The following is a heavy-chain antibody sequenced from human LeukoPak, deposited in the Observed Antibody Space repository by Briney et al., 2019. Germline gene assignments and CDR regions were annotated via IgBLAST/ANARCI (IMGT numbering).Heavy chain of an antibody. Sequence: TGGSLRLSCAASGFTFSSYAMSWVRQAPGKGLEWVSAISGAAIGIYYADSVKGRFTISRDDSKNTLYLQMNSLRAEDTAVYYCTRRRGNQQPIDYWDQGTLVTVSS. CDR3: TRRRGNQQPIDY. J-gene: IGHJ4*02. D-gene: IGHD2-2*01. CDR1: GFTFSSYA. CDR2: ISGAAIGI. V-gene: IGHV3-23*01.